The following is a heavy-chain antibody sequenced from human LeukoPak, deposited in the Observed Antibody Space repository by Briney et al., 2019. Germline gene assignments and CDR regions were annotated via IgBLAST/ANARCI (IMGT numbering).Heavy chain of an antibody. CDR2: IYYSGST. V-gene: IGHV4-39*07. J-gene: IGHJ3*02. CDR1: GGSISSSTYY. Sequence: PSETLSLTCTVSGGSISSSTYYWGWIRQPPGKGLEWIGSIYYSGSTYYNPSLKSRVIIPVDTSKNQFSLKLSSVTAADTAVYYCARVFYEGATLAGRMSVSGAFDIWGHGTMVTVSS. CDR3: ARVFYEGATLAGRMSVSGAFDI. D-gene: IGHD1-26*01.